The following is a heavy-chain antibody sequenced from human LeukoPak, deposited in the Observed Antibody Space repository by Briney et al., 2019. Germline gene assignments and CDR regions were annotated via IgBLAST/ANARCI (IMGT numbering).Heavy chain of an antibody. CDR3: ARSQLRSRFDP. V-gene: IGHV4-31*03. J-gene: IGHJ5*02. D-gene: IGHD3-3*01. CDR1: GGSISGGAYY. Sequence: SQTLSLTCTVSGGSISGGAYYWSWIRQHPGKGLEWIGYIYYSGNTYYNPSLKSRVTISLDTSKNQFSLELTSLTAADTAVYYCARSQLRSRFDPWGQGTLVTVSS. CDR2: IYYSGNT.